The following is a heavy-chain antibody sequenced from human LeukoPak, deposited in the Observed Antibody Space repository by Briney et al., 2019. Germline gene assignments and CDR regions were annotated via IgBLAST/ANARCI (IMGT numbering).Heavy chain of an antibody. V-gene: IGHV4-34*01. J-gene: IGHJ3*02. Sequence: PSETLSLTCAVYGGSFSGYYWSWIRQPPGKGLEWIGEINHSGSTNYNPSLKSRVTISVDTSKHQFSLKLSSVTAADTAVYYCARVAVVNDAFDIWGQGTMVTVSS. CDR1: GGSFSGYY. CDR2: INHSGST. CDR3: ARVAVVNDAFDI.